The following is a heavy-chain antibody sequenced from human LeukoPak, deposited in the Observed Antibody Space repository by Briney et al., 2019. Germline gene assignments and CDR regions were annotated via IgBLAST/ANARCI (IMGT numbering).Heavy chain of an antibody. Sequence: EASVKVSCKASGYTFTSYDINWVRQATGQGLEWMGWMNPNSGNTGYAQKFQGRVTMTRSTSISTAYMELSSLRSEDTAVYYCARGAGRGYYYDSSGYYCDYWGQGTLVTVSS. D-gene: IGHD3-22*01. CDR1: GYTFTSYD. J-gene: IGHJ4*02. CDR3: ARGAGRGYYYDSSGYYCDY. CDR2: MNPNSGNT. V-gene: IGHV1-8*01.